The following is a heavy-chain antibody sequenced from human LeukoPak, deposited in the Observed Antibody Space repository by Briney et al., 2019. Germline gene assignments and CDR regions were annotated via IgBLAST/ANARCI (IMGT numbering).Heavy chain of an antibody. CDR2: IKPNSGGT. J-gene: IGHJ4*02. CDR1: GYTFNAYY. V-gene: IGHV1-2*02. D-gene: IGHD3-22*01. Sequence: ASVKVSCKASGYTFNAYYNHWVRQAPGQGLQWMGWIKPNSGGTNYAQKFQGRVTMTRDTSINTAYMELSRLTSDDTAVYYCARDGYYFYDSSGKSSRPDFWGQGTLVTVSS. CDR3: ARDGYYFYDSSGKSSRPDF.